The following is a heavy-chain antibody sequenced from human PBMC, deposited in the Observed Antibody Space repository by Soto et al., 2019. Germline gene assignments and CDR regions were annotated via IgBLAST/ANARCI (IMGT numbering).Heavy chain of an antibody. J-gene: IGHJ6*04. Sequence: GGSLRLSCAASGFTFSSYAMSWVRQAPGKGLEWVSAISGSGGSTYYADSVKGRFTISRDNSKNTLYLQMNSLRAEDTAVYYCAKESSGWSNALYYYYGMDVWGKGTTVTVSS. CDR1: GFTFSSYA. CDR3: AKESSGWSNALYYYYGMDV. V-gene: IGHV3-23*01. D-gene: IGHD6-19*01. CDR2: ISGSGGST.